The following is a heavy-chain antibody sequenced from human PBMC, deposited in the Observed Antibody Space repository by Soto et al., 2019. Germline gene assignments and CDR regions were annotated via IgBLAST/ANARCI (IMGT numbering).Heavy chain of an antibody. Sequence: SETLSLTCNVSGASVGSFYWSWIRQSAGKGLEWIGRVYSTGRATYNPALQGRVTISLDRSNNQFSLEMNSVTAADTAVYFCARDLSGTGLDVWGRGTPVT. D-gene: IGHD1-26*01. CDR2: VYSTGRA. V-gene: IGHV4-4*07. CDR3: ARDLSGTGLDV. CDR1: GASVGSFY. J-gene: IGHJ6*02.